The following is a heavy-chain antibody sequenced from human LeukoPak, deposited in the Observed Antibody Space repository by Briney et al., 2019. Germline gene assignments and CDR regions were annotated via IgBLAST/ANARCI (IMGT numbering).Heavy chain of an antibody. D-gene: IGHD2/OR15-2a*01. CDR1: GNYW. Sequence: GGSLRLSCAASGNYWMHLVRQAPGKGLVWVSHINSDGSWASYADSVKGRFTISKDNAKNTVYLQMNSLRAEDTAVYYCVSFYETYWGRGTLVTVSS. V-gene: IGHV3-74*01. J-gene: IGHJ4*02. CDR2: INSDGSWA. CDR3: VSFYETY.